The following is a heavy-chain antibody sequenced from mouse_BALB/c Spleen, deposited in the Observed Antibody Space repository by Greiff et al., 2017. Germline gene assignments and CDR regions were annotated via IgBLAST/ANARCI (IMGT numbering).Heavy chain of an antibody. CDR2: ISSGGST. CDR3: ARGGYYGSSYYFDY. CDR1: GFTFSSYA. D-gene: IGHD2-2*01. V-gene: IGHV5-6-5*01. J-gene: IGHJ2*01. Sequence: EVMLVESGGGLVKPGGSLKLSCAASGFTFSSYAMSWVRQTPEKRLEWVASISSGGSTYYPDSVKGRFTISRDNARNILYLQMSSLRSEDTAMYYCARGGYYGSSYYFDYWGQGTTLTVSS.